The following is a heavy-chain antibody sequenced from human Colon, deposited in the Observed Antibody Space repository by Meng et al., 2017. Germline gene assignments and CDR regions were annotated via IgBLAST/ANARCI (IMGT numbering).Heavy chain of an antibody. V-gene: IGHV4-34*01. CDR3: ARGLFDY. CDR1: RGSVSGAD. CDR2: YEQNAST. Sequence: QVQVHAGGPGLFKPSYRRSLTGTYCRGSVSGADGHWLRQPPGKWHVVSGEYEQNASTNYNPSLKKGGIITVDTSMNQFSLKLSSVSAADTAVYSCARGLFDYWGQGTLVTVSS. J-gene: IGHJ4*02.